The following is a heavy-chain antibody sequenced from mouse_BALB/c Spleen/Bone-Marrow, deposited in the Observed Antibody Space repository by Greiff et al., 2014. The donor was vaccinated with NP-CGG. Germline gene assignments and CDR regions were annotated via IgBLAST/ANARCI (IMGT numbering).Heavy chain of an antibody. Sequence: EVKLEESGGGLVQPGGSLKLSCAASGFDFSRYWMRWVRQAPGKGLEWIGEIYPGSSTINSTPSRKDKFILSRDNAKNTLYLQMSKVRSEDAAFYCCTEFYYYGRFAYWGQGTLVTVSP. CDR1: GFDFSRYW. CDR2: IYPGSSTI. CDR3: TEFYYYGRFAY. V-gene: IGHV4-1*02. D-gene: IGHD1-1*01. J-gene: IGHJ3*01.